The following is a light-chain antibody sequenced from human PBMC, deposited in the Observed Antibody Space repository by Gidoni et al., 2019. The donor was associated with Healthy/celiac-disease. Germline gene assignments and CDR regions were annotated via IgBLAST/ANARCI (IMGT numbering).Light chain of an antibody. Sequence: ILSTQSPGTLSLSPGERATLSCRASQSVSSSYLAWYQQKPGQAPRLLIYGASSRATGIPDRFSGSGSGTDFTLTISRLEPEDFAVYYCQQYGSSPTFGQGTKLEIK. V-gene: IGKV3-20*01. CDR3: QQYGSSPT. J-gene: IGKJ2*01. CDR1: QSVSSSY. CDR2: GAS.